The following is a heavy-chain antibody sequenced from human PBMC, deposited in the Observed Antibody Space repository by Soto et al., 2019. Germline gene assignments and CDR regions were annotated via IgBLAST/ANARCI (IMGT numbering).Heavy chain of an antibody. D-gene: IGHD6-19*01. V-gene: IGHV4-39*01. CDR2: IYYSGST. Sequence: KPSETLSFTCTVSGGSISSSSYYWGWIRQPPGKGLEWIGSIYYSGSTYYNPSLKSRVTISVDTSKNQFSLKLSSVTAADTAVYYCARNGGWYPILYYYYYYGMDVWGQGTTVTVSS. J-gene: IGHJ6*02. CDR3: ARNGGWYPILYYYYYYGMDV. CDR1: GGSISSSSYY.